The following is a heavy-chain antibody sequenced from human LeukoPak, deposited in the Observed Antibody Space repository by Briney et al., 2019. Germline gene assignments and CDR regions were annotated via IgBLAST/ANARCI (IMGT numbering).Heavy chain of an antibody. D-gene: IGHD5-18*01. V-gene: IGHV1-69*13. CDR1: GGTFSSYA. CDR3: ARSDRGYSYSPRDY. J-gene: IGHJ4*02. CDR2: IIPIFGTA. Sequence: SVKVSCKASGGTFSSYAISWVRQAPGQGLEWMGGIIPIFGTANYAQKFQGRVTITADESTSTAYTELSSLRSEDTAVYYCARSDRGYSYSPRDYWGQGTLVTVSS.